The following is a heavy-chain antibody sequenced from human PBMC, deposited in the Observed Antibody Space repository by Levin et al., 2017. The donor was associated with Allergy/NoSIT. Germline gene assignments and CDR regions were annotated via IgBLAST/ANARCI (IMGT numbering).Heavy chain of an antibody. V-gene: IGHV3-15*01. CDR2: IKSKTDGGTT. J-gene: IGHJ4*02. Sequence: RAGGSLRLSCAASGFTFSNAWMSWVRQAPGKGLEWVGRIKSKTDGGTTDYAAPVKGRFTISRDDSKNTLYLQMNSLKTEDTAVYYCTTDARLLPGDYKGGFDYWGQGTLVTVSS. D-gene: IGHD4-17*01. CDR3: TTDARLLPGDYKGGFDY. CDR1: GFTFSNAW.